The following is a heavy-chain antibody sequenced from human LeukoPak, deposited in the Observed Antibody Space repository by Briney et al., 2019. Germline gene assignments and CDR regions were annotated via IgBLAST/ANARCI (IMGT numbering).Heavy chain of an antibody. Sequence: ASVKVSCKASGYTFTSYDIDWGRQAKGPGHEWKGCMNPNSGNTGYAQKFQGRVTMTRNTSINKDYMELSSLRSEDTAVYYCARARRILEWLFQPPDYWGQGTLVTVSS. J-gene: IGHJ4*02. CDR3: ARARRILEWLFQPPDY. V-gene: IGHV1-8*02. CDR1: GYTFTSYD. CDR2: MNPNSGNT. D-gene: IGHD3-3*01.